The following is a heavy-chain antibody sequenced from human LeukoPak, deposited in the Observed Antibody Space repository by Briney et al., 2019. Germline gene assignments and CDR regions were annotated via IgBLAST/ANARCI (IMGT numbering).Heavy chain of an antibody. Sequence: GGSLRLSCAASGFTFSSYGMHRVRQAPGKGLEWVAVISYDGSNKYYADSVKGRFTISRDNSENTLYLQMNSLRAEDTAVYYCAKGLGSVRYYGMDVWGQGTTVTVSS. V-gene: IGHV3-30*18. D-gene: IGHD3-3*01. CDR3: AKGLGSVRYYGMDV. CDR1: GFTFSSYG. CDR2: ISYDGSNK. J-gene: IGHJ6*02.